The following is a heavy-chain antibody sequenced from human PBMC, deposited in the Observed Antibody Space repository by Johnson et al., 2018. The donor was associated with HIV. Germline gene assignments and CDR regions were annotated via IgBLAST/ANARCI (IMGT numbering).Heavy chain of an antibody. J-gene: IGHJ3*02. CDR1: GFTFSTYG. CDR2: ISYDGSNK. CDR3: ARVRGGTGHGAFDI. V-gene: IGHV3-30*03. Sequence: QVQLVESGGGVVQPGRSLRLSCAASGFTFSTYGMHWVRQAPGKGLEWLAVISYDGSNKYYADSVKGRFTISRDNSKNTLYLQMSSLRTEDTAVYYCARVRGGTGHGAFDIWGQGTMVTVSS.